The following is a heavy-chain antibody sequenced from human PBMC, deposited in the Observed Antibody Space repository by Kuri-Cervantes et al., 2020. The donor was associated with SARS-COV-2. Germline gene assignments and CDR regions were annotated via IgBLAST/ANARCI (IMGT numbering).Heavy chain of an antibody. CDR3: ARGPGLYSRKAYGMDV. Sequence: ESLKISCAVYGVSFSGYYWSWIRQPPGKGLEWIGEINHSGSTNYNPSLKSRVTISVDTSKNQFPLKLINVTAADTAVYYCARGPGLYSRKAYGMDVWGQGTTVTVSS. J-gene: IGHJ6*02. CDR2: INHSGST. CDR1: GVSFSGYY. D-gene: IGHD3-16*02. V-gene: IGHV4-34*01.